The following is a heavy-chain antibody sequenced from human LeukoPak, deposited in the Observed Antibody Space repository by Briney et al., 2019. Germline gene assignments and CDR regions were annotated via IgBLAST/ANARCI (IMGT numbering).Heavy chain of an antibody. CDR2: IYYSGST. V-gene: IGHV4-39*07. D-gene: IGHD3-3*01. CDR3: AREDYDFWSGYYSRSWFDP. CDR1: GGSISSSSYY. J-gene: IGHJ5*02. Sequence: SETLSLTCTVSGGSISSSSYYWGWIRQPPGKGLEWIGSIYYSGSTYYNPSLKSRVTISVDTSKNQFSLKLSSVTAADTAVYYCAREDYDFWSGYYSRSWFDPWGQGTLVTVSS.